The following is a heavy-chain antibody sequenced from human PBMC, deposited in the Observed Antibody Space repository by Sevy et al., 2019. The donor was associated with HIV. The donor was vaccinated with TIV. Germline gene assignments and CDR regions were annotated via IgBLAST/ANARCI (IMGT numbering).Heavy chain of an antibody. CDR3: ARDFGDYYGSYGMDV. Sequence: GGSLRLSCAASGFTFSSYSMNWVRQAPGKGLEWVSSISSSSYIYYADSVKGRFTISRDNAKNSLYLQMNSLRAEDTAVYYCARDFGDYYGSYGMDVWGQGTTVTVSS. CDR1: GFTFSSYS. D-gene: IGHD3-10*01. V-gene: IGHV3-21*01. CDR2: ISSSSYI. J-gene: IGHJ6*02.